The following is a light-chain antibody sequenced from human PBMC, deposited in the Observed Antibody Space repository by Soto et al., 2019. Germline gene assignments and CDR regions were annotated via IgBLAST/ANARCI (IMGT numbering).Light chain of an antibody. J-gene: IGLJ1*01. CDR2: EVS. CDR3: SSYTSSRTPYV. V-gene: IGLV2-14*01. CDR1: SSDVGGYNY. Sequence: QSALTQPASVSGSPGQSITISCTGTSSDVGGYNYVSWYQHHPGKAPKLMIYEVSNRPSGVSNRFSGSKSGNTASLTISGLQAEDEADYYCSSYTSSRTPYVFGTGTKLTVL.